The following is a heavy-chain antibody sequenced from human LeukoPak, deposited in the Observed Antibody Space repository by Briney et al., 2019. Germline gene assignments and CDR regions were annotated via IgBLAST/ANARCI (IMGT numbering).Heavy chain of an antibody. CDR1: GGSISSGGYY. J-gene: IGHJ4*02. Sequence: SETLSLTCTVSGGSISSGGYYWSWIRQHPGKGLEWIGYIYYSGSTNYSPSLKSRVTISVDTSKNQFSLKLSSVTAADTAVYYCARAAYSGSYHSDYWGQGTLVTVSS. V-gene: IGHV4-61*08. CDR3: ARAAYSGSYHSDY. D-gene: IGHD1-26*01. CDR2: IYYSGST.